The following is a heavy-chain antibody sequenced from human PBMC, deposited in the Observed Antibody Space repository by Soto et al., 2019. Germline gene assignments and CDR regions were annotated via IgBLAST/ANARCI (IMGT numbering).Heavy chain of an antibody. J-gene: IGHJ4*02. Sequence: QVQLVQSGAEVKKPGASVKVSCKASGYTFTNYDISWVRQANGQGLEWMGWMNPNSGNTGYAQKFQGRVTMTRNTSISTAYMELSSLKSDDTAAYYCARGLNGYSSAIGGYWGQGTLVTVSS. CDR2: MNPNSGNT. V-gene: IGHV1-8*01. D-gene: IGHD5-18*01. CDR3: ARGLNGYSSAIGGY. CDR1: GYTFTNYD.